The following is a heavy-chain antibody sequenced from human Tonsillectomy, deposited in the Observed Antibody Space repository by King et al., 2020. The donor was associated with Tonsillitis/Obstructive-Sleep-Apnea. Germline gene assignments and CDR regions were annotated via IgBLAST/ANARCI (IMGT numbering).Heavy chain of an antibody. Sequence: VQLVESGGGLVQPGRSLRLSCTASGFTFGDYAMNWVRQAPGKGLEWVGFIRSKVYGGTTEYAASVKGRFTISRDDSKSIAYLQMNSLTTEDTAVYYCTRDSCYDFWGGYSYYFDYWGQGTLVTVSS. CDR1: GFTFGDYA. D-gene: IGHD3-3*01. J-gene: IGHJ4*02. V-gene: IGHV3-49*04. CDR2: IRSKVYGGTT. CDR3: TRDSCYDFWGGYSYYFDY.